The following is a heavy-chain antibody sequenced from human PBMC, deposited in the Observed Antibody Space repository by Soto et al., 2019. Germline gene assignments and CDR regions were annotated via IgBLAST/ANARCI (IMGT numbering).Heavy chain of an antibody. V-gene: IGHV3-11*06. Sequence: QVQLVESGGGLVEPGWSLRLSCEASGFTFSDYYMRWIRQVPGRGLECLSYVSSDGGFTHYADSVQGRFTISRDNTKNSLFLEMKGLRAEDTGLYFCARDPMGRGVPLDYWGPGTLVTVSS. D-gene: IGHD3-10*01. CDR1: GFTFSDYY. J-gene: IGHJ4*02. CDR3: ARDPMGRGVPLDY. CDR2: VSSDGGFT.